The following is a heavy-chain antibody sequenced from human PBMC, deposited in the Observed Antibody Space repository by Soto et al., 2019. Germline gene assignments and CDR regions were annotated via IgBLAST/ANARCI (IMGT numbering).Heavy chain of an antibody. CDR3: ARQGGSDDILTGYYGPFDY. CDR1: GGSISSSSYY. J-gene: IGHJ4*02. D-gene: IGHD3-9*01. CDR2: IYYSGST. Sequence: SETLSLTCTVSGGSISSSSYYWGWIRQPPGKGLEWIGSIYYSGSTYYNPSLKSRVTISVDTSKNQFSLKLSSVTAADTAVYYCARQGGSDDILTGYYGPFDYWGQGTLVTVSS. V-gene: IGHV4-39*01.